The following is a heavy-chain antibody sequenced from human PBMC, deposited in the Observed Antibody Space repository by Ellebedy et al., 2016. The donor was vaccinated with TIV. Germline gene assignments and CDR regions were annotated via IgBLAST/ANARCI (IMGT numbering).Heavy chain of an antibody. D-gene: IGHD3-22*01. J-gene: IGHJ4*02. CDR2: ISGSGGST. V-gene: IGHV3-23*01. Sequence: GESLKISCAASGFTFSSYAMSWVRQAPGKGLEWVSAISGSGGSTYYADSVKGRFTISRDNSKNTLYLQMNSLRAEDTAVYYCAKDTTYYYDSSGYRPTPGADYWGQGTLVTVSS. CDR3: AKDTTYYYDSSGYRPTPGADY. CDR1: GFTFSSYA.